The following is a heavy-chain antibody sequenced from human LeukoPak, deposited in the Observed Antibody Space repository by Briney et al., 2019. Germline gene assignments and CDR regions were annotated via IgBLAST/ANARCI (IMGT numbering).Heavy chain of an antibody. CDR3: AREYGSGSYGAFDY. J-gene: IGHJ4*02. Sequence: GGSLRLSCAASGFTVSSNYMSWVRQAPGKGLEWVSVIYSGGSTYYADSVKGRFTISRHNSKNTLYLQMNSLRAEDTAVYYCAREYGSGSYGAFDYWGQGTLVTVSS. D-gene: IGHD3-10*01. V-gene: IGHV3-53*04. CDR1: GFTVSSNY. CDR2: IYSGGST.